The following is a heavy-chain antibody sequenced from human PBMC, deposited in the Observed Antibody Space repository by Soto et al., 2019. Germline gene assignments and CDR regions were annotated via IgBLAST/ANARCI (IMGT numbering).Heavy chain of an antibody. Sequence: GGSLRLSCAASGFTSSSYEMNWVRQAPGKGLEWVSYISSSGSTIYYADSVKGRFTISRDNAKNSLYLQMNSLRAEDTAVYYCARGPGGYSYGHLFDYWGQGTLVTVSS. CDR1: GFTSSSYE. CDR2: ISSSGSTI. V-gene: IGHV3-48*03. D-gene: IGHD5-18*01. J-gene: IGHJ4*02. CDR3: ARGPGGYSYGHLFDY.